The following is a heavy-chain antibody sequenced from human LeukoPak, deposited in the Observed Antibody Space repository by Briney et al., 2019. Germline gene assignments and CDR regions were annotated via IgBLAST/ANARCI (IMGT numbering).Heavy chain of an antibody. D-gene: IGHD6-19*01. CDR3: ARDRSVAGFYYYYYMDV. V-gene: IGHV3-7*01. CDR1: GFTFSSYW. J-gene: IGHJ6*03. CDR2: IKQDGSEK. Sequence: GGSLRLSCAASGFTFSSYWMHWVRQAPGKGLEWVANIKQDGSEKNYVDSVKGRFTISRDNAKNSLYLQMNSLRAEDTAVYYCARDRSVAGFYYYYYMDVWGKGTTVTVSS.